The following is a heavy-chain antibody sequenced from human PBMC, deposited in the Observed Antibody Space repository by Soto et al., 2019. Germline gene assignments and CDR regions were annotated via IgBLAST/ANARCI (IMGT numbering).Heavy chain of an antibody. Sequence: GASVKVSCKASGGTFSSYAISWVRQAPGQGLDWMGGFIPIFGTANYAQKFQGRVTITADESTSTAYMELSSLRSEDTAVYYCAIDTGVVIPTPPYYYGMDVWGQGTTVTVSS. CDR3: AIDTGVVIPTPPYYYGMDV. V-gene: IGHV1-69*13. J-gene: IGHJ6*02. CDR1: GGTFSSYA. CDR2: FIPIFGTA. D-gene: IGHD3-3*01.